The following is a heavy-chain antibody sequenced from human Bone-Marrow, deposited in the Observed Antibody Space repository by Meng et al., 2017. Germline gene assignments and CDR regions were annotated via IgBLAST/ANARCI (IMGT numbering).Heavy chain of an antibody. J-gene: IGHJ6*02. CDR2: ISYDGSNK. CDR1: GFTFSSYV. V-gene: IGHV3-30*01. D-gene: IGHD3-3*01. Sequence: GESLKISCAASGFTFSSYVMHWVRQAPGKGLEWVAVISYDGSNKYYADSVKGRFTISRDNSKNTLYLQMNSLRAEDTAVYYCARDLVGWGFLEWLSTLYYYYGMDVWGQGTTVTVSS. CDR3: ARDLVGWGFLEWLSTLYYYYGMDV.